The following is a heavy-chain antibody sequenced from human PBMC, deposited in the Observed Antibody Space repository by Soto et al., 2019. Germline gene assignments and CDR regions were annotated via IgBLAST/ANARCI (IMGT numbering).Heavy chain of an antibody. V-gene: IGHV1-2*04. CDR3: ARDPGLPGRYWYFDL. CDR2: VNPKRGDA. Sequence: QVVLVQSGAEVKKPGDSVKVSCKSSGYKFTDYYIHWVRQAPGQGPEWMGWVNPKRGDAVYAQKFKGWVTMTRDKATTTAYLEVNRLKPDDTAVYFCARDPGLPGRYWYFDLWGRGTLVTVSS. D-gene: IGHD3-9*01. CDR1: GYKFTDYY. J-gene: IGHJ2*01.